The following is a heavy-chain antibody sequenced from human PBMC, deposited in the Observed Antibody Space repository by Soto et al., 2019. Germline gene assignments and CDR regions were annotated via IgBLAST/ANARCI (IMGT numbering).Heavy chain of an antibody. CDR1: GYTFTSYA. CDR2: INAGNGNT. V-gene: IGHV1-3*01. Sequence: ASVQVSCKASGYTFTSYAMHWVRQAPGQRLEWMGWINAGNGNTKYSQKFQGRVTITRDTSASTAYMELSSLRSEDTAVYYCARSIAAAGIYFDYWGQGTLVTVSS. J-gene: IGHJ4*02. CDR3: ARSIAAAGIYFDY. D-gene: IGHD6-13*01.